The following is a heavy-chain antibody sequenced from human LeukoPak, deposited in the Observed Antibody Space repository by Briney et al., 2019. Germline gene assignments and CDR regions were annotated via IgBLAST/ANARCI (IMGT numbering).Heavy chain of an antibody. CDR3: ARDSPATDCFDP. CDR1: GFSFSSYE. Sequence: PGGSLRLSCAASGFSFSSYEMNWVRQAPGKGLEWVSYISGSGESIYYADPVKGRFTISRDNAKNSLYLQMNSLRAEDTAVYYCARDSPATDCFDPWGQGTLVTVSS. V-gene: IGHV3-48*03. CDR2: ISGSGESI. J-gene: IGHJ5*02.